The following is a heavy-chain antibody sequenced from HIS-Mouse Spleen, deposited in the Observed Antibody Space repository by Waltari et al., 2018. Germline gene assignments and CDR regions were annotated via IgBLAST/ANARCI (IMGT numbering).Heavy chain of an antibody. CDR2: LKPNSGNT. J-gene: IGHJ4*02. CDR3: ARVLTKQWLNY. D-gene: IGHD6-19*01. V-gene: IGHV1-8*01. Sequence: QVQLVQSGAEVKKPGASVKVSCKASGYTFTSYDINWVRQATGQGLEWMGRLKPNSGNTGYAKKFQGRGTMTRNTSIRPAYMELSSLRSEDTAVYYCARVLTKQWLNYWGQGTLVTVSS. CDR1: GYTFTSYD.